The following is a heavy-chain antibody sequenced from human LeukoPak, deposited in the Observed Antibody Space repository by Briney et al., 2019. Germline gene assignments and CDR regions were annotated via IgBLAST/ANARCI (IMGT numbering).Heavy chain of an antibody. CDR2: IYYSGST. CDR3: AGAYYNVRRGSKDYFVT. D-gene: IGHD3-22*01. V-gene: IGHV4-39*01. CDR1: GGSISSSSYY. J-gene: IGHJ4*02. Sequence: KPSETLSLTCTVSGGSISSSSYYWGWIRQPPGKGLEWIGSIYYSGSTYYNPSLKSRVTISVDTSKNQFSLKLSSVTAADTAGYPCAGAYYNVRRGSKDYFVTWGEGAL.